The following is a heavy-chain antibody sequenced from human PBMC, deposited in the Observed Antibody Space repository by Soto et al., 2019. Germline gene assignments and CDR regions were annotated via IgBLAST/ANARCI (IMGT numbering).Heavy chain of an antibody. CDR2: ISSHSRNT. CDR3: ATYYDEVYYYGMDV. V-gene: IGHV3-48*02. Sequence: EVLLVESGGGLVQPGGSLRLSCTASGFTFSSYSMNWVRQAPGKGLEWVSYISSHSRNTHCADSVKGRFTISRDNARNSLYLQMNSLRDEDTAVYFCATYYDEVYYYGMDVWGQGTTAIVSS. D-gene: IGHD3-3*01. J-gene: IGHJ6*02. CDR1: GFTFSSYS.